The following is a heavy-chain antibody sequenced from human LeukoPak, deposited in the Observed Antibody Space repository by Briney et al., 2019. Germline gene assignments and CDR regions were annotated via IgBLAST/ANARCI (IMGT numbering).Heavy chain of an antibody. CDR1: GGSISSGGYY. CDR2: IYYSGST. D-gene: IGHD3-3*01. J-gene: IGHJ4*02. Sequence: SQTLSLTCTVSGGSISSGGYYWSWIRQHPGKGLEWIGYIYYSGSTYYNPSLKSRVTISVDTSKNQFSLKLSSVAAADTAVYYCARAGGFFSPFGYWGQGTLVTVSS. CDR3: ARAGGFFSPFGY. V-gene: IGHV4-31*03.